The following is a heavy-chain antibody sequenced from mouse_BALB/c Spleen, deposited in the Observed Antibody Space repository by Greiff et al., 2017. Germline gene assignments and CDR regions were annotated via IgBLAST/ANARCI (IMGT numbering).Heavy chain of an antibody. CDR2: ISYDGSN. Sequence: ESGPGLVKPSQSLSLTCSVTGYSITSGYYWNWIRQFPGNKLEWMGYISYDGSNNYNPSLKNRISITRDTSKNQFFLKLNSVTTEDTATYYCARPYYGNGWYFDVWGAGTTVTVSS. V-gene: IGHV3-6*02. CDR1: GYSITSGYY. CDR3: ARPYYGNGWYFDV. D-gene: IGHD2-10*01. J-gene: IGHJ1*01.